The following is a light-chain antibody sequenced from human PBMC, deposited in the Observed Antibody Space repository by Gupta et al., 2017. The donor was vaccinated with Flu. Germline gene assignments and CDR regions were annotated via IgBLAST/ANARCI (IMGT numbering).Light chain of an antibody. V-gene: IGKV3-11*01. Sequence: EIVLTQSPATLSLSPGERATLSCRASQSVSSYLAWYQQKPGQAPRLLIHDASNRATGIPARFSGSGGGTDFTLSSSSREPEDFAVYYCQQRSNCPPLYTFGQGTKLEIK. CDR3: QQRSNCPPLYT. CDR2: DAS. CDR1: QSVSSY. J-gene: IGKJ2*01.